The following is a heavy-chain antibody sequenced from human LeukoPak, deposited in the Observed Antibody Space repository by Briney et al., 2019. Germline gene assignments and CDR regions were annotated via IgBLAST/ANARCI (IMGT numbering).Heavy chain of an antibody. CDR2: ISGSGGST. D-gene: IGHD3-10*01. J-gene: IGHJ4*02. Sequence: GGSLRLSCAASGFTFSSYAMSWVRQAPGKGPEWVSAISGSGGSTYYADSVKGRSTISRDNSKNTLYLQMNSLRAEDTAVYYCAKGMVRGVPGYYFDYWGQGTLVTASS. CDR1: GFTFSSYA. CDR3: AKGMVRGVPGYYFDY. V-gene: IGHV3-23*01.